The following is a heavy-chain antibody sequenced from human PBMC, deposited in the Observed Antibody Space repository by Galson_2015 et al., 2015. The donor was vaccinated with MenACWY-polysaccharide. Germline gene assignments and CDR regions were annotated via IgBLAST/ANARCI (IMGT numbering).Heavy chain of an antibody. CDR3: ATGPTGHGCHDH. Sequence: SVKVSCKASGYSFSGHEISWMRQAPGQGLEWMGRISGYNGDTKYAQNFQGRLTMTTDLSTSTLDMELKSLLFDDTAVYYCATGPTGHGCHDHWRHGTLVTVSS. CDR2: ISGYNGDT. V-gene: IGHV1-18*01. D-gene: IGHD5-24*01. J-gene: IGHJ5*02. CDR1: GYSFSGHE.